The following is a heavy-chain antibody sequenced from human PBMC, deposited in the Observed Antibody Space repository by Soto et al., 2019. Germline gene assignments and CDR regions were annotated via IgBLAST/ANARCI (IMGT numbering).Heavy chain of an antibody. Sequence: ASVNVSCKAAGYTFTIYFMHWVRQAPGQGPEWMGIINPSGGKTTYAQKFQGRVTMTTDTSTSTAYMELRSLRSDDTAVYYCATRSPAFDYWGQGTLVTVSS. CDR2: INPSGGKT. V-gene: IGHV1-46*01. CDR3: ATRSPAFDY. CDR1: GYTFTIYF. J-gene: IGHJ4*02.